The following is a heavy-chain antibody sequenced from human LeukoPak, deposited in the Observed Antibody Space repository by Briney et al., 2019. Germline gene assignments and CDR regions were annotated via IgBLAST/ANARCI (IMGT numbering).Heavy chain of an antibody. CDR3: ARDRGPLTIAGTYKRENWFDP. CDR1: GGSISSYY. D-gene: IGHD1-7*01. J-gene: IGHJ5*02. Sequence: PSETLSLTCTVSGGSISSYYWSWIRQPAGKGLEWIGRIYTSGGTNYNPSLKSRVTMSVDTSKNQFSLKLSSVTAADTAVYYCARDRGPLTIAGTYKRENWFDPWGQGTLVTVSS. CDR2: IYTSGGT. V-gene: IGHV4-4*07.